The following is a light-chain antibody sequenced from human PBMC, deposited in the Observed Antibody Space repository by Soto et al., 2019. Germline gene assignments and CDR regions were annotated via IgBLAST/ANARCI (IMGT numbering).Light chain of an antibody. CDR3: SSFANSDTYVI. CDR1: SSDVGGYNY. Sequence: QSALTQPASVSGSLGQSITISCTGSSSDVGGYNYVSWCQQHPGKAPKLMIYEVNNRPSGVSNRFSGSKSGNTASLTISGLQAEDEADYYCSSFANSDTYVIFGGGTQLTVL. J-gene: IGLJ2*01. CDR2: EVN. V-gene: IGLV2-14*01.